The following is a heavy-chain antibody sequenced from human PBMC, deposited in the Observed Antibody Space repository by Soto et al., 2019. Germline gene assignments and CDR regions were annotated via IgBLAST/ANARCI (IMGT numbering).Heavy chain of an antibody. CDR2: ISYDGSNK. CDR1: GFTFSSYG. V-gene: IGHV3-30*18. J-gene: IGHJ5*02. D-gene: IGHD6-13*01. Sequence: QVQLVESGGGVVQPGRSLRLSCAASGFTFSSYGMHWVRQGPVKGLEWVAVISYDGSNKYYADSVKGRFTISRDNSKNTLYLQMNSLIAEDTAVYYCAKDGRGPYSSSWYDWFDPWGQGTLVTVSS. CDR3: AKDGRGPYSSSWYDWFDP.